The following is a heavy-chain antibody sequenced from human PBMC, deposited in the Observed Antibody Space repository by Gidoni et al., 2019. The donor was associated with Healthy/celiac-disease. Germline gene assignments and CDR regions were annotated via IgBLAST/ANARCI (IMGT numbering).Heavy chain of an antibody. CDR2: INHSGSP. D-gene: IGHD3-10*02. CDR3: ARAVPRISRAFDI. J-gene: IGHJ3*02. Sequence: QVQLQQWGAGLLKPSETLSPTCAVYGGSFSGYYWGWIRQPPGKGLEWIGEINHSGSPNYNPSLKSRVTISVDTSKNQFSLKLSSVTAADTAVYYCARAVPRISRAFDIWGQGTMVTVSS. CDR1: GGSFSGYY. V-gene: IGHV4-34*01.